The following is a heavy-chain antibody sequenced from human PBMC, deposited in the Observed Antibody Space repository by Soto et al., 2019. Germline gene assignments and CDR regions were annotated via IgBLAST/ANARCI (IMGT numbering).Heavy chain of an antibody. CDR3: TRDERGYSGYDWPFDY. D-gene: IGHD5-12*01. Sequence: GGSLRLSCTASGFTFGDYAMSWVRQAPGKGLEWVGFIRSKAYGGTTEYAASVKGRFTISRDDSKSIAYLQMNSLKTEDTAVYYCTRDERGYSGYDWPFDYWGQGTLVTVSS. J-gene: IGHJ4*02. CDR2: IRSKAYGGTT. CDR1: GFTFGDYA. V-gene: IGHV3-49*04.